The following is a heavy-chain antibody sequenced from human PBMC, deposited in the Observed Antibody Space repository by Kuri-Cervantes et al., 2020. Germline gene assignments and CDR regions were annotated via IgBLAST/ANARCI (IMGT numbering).Heavy chain of an antibody. CDR2: INHSGST. CDR1: GGSFSGYY. CDR3: ARGPWIQLWLLFDY. Sequence: SETLSLTCAVYGGSFSGYYWSWIRQPPGKGLEWIGEINHSGSTNYNPSLKSRVTISVDTSKNQFSLKLSSVTAADTAVYYCARGPWIQLWLLFDYWGQGTLVTVSS. V-gene: IGHV4-34*01. J-gene: IGHJ4*02. D-gene: IGHD5-18*01.